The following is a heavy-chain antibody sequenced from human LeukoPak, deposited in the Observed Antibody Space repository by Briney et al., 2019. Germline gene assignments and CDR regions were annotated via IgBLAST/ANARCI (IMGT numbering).Heavy chain of an antibody. CDR1: GGSIISSSYY. CDR2: IYYSGST. Sequence: SETLSLTCTVSGGSIISSSYYGGWIRQPPGKGLEWIGSIYYSGSTYYNPSLKSRVTISVDTSRNQFSLKLSSVTAADTAVYYCARGEFPLAFDYWGQGTLVTVSS. V-gene: IGHV4-39*01. CDR3: ARGEFPLAFDY. J-gene: IGHJ4*02. D-gene: IGHD3-10*01.